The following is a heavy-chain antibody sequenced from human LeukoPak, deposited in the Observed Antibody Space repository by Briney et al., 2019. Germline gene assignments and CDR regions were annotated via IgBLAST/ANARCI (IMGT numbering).Heavy chain of an antibody. CDR2: IKQDGSEK. CDR3: AREHDLPGVPAAREDY. V-gene: IGHV3-7*01. D-gene: IGHD2-2*01. Sequence: GGSLRLSCAASGFTFSSYWMSWVRQAPGKGLEWVANIKQDGSEKYYVDPVKGRFTISRDNAKNSLYLQMNSLRAEDTAVYYCAREHDLPGVPAAREDYWGQGTLVTVSS. CDR1: GFTFSSYW. J-gene: IGHJ4*02.